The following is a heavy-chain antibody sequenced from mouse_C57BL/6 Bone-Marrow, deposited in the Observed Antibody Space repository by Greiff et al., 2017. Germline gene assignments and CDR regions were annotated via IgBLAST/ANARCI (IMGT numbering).Heavy chain of an antibody. CDR3: ARNYYPFAY. Sequence: VKLQESGAELARPGASVKLSCKASGYTFTSYGISWVKQRTGQGLEWIGEIYPRRGNTYYNEKFKGKATLTADKSSSTAYMELRSLTSEDSAVYFCARNYYPFAYWGQETLVTVSA. CDR1: GYTFTSYG. CDR2: IYPRRGNT. J-gene: IGHJ3*01. D-gene: IGHD1-1*01. V-gene: IGHV1-81*01.